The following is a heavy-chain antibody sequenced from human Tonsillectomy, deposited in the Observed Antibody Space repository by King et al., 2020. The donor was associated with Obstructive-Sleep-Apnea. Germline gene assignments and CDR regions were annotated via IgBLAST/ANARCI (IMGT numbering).Heavy chain of an antibody. Sequence: QLVQSGAEVRKPGQSLKISCKASGYSFITYWIGWVRQIPGKGLEWMGTIFPGDSDTRYSPSLQGRVTISADKSISTAYLQWSSLKASDTAIYYCARPIGYCSSISCSDAFNIWGQGTTVTVSS. J-gene: IGHJ3*02. V-gene: IGHV5-51*01. CDR1: GYSFITYW. CDR2: IFPGDSDT. D-gene: IGHD2-2*01. CDR3: ARPIGYCSSISCSDAFNI.